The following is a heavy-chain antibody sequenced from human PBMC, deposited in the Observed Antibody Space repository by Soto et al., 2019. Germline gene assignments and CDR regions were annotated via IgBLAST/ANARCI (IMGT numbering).Heavy chain of an antibody. Sequence: SVKVSCKASGGTFSSYAISCVRQAPGQGLEWMGGIIPIFGTANYAQKFQGRVTITADESTSTAYMELSSLRSEDTAVYYCALAVTVYLYDAFDIWGQGTMVTVSS. CDR3: ALAVTVYLYDAFDI. D-gene: IGHD2-21*02. V-gene: IGHV1-69*13. CDR2: IIPIFGTA. CDR1: GGTFSSYA. J-gene: IGHJ3*02.